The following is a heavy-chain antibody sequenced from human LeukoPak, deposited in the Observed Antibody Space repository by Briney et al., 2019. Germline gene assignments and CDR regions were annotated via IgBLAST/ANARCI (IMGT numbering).Heavy chain of an antibody. J-gene: IGHJ4*02. CDR1: DDSISNYF. V-gene: IGHV4-4*07. Sequence: SETLSLTCTVSDDSISNYFWSWIRQPAGKGLEWIGRIHDNGDSNRNPSLKSRVTMSLDTSMNQVSLKLASVTAADTAVYYCARAPSGCGGTCPSDHWGPGTQVTVSS. CDR2: IHDNGDS. D-gene: IGHD2-15*01. CDR3: ARAPSGCGGTCPSDH.